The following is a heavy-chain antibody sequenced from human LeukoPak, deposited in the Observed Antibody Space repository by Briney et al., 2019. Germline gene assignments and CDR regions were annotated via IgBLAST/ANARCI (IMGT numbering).Heavy chain of an antibody. CDR3: AKNPATYYDFWSAYPHFDY. J-gene: IGHJ4*02. CDR2: MRFDGNTK. V-gene: IGHV3-30*02. Sequence: GGSLRLSCAASGFLVNDYGMHWVRQAPGKGPEWVAAMRFDGNTKYYVDSVKGRFTISRDTSKNTLYLQMNSLRAEDTAVYYCAKNPATYYDFWSAYPHFDYWGQGTLVTVSS. D-gene: IGHD3-3*01. CDR1: GFLVNDYG.